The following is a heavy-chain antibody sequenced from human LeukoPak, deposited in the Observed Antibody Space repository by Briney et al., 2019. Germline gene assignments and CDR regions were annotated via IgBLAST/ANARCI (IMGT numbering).Heavy chain of an antibody. Sequence: PGGSLRLSCAASGFTFSGSALHWVRQASGKGLEWVGRIRSTANGYATAYAASVKGRFTISRDDSKNTAYLQMDSLKTEDTAVYYCARASSGYYWGLDYWGQGTLVTVSS. CDR2: IRSTANGYAT. V-gene: IGHV3-73*01. J-gene: IGHJ4*02. D-gene: IGHD3-22*01. CDR3: ARASSGYYWGLDY. CDR1: GFTFSGSA.